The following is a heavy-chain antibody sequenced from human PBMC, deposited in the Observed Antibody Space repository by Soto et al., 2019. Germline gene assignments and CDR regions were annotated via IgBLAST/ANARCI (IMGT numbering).Heavy chain of an antibody. J-gene: IGHJ4*03. CDR3: AKGYILVVPVD. CDR2: ISANNGNT. V-gene: IGHV1-18*04. Sequence: ASVKVSCKASGYTFTSYYMRWVRQAPGQGLEWMGWISANNGNTNFAQKLQGRVTMNTDTSMRTAYMELRSLTSDDTAVYYCAKGYILVVPVDWGQGTLVTVS. D-gene: IGHD2-2*01. CDR1: GYTFTSYY.